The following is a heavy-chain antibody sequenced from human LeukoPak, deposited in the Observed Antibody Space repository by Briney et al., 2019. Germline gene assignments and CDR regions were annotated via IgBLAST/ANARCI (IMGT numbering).Heavy chain of an antibody. J-gene: IGHJ4*02. Sequence: TSQTLSLTRTVSGGSLSSGGYSWSCIRQHPRKGPEWIGYISYGGCTYYTPSLKSRVPISVETSKNQFSLKLSSVTAADTAVYYCARDRITMVRGVISTASDYWGRGALVAVSS. V-gene: IGHV4-31*03. CDR1: GGSLSSGGYS. CDR2: ISYGGCT. CDR3: ARDRITMVRGVISTASDY. D-gene: IGHD3-10*01.